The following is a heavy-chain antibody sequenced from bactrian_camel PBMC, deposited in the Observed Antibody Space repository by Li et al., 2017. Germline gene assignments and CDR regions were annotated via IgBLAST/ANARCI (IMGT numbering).Heavy chain of an antibody. Sequence: VQLVESGGGLVQPGGSLRLSCAASGFTVSDNCMGWFRQGPGKEREGVAAIDEDGTTTYADSVKGRFTIAKDNAKNTLYLQMSSLNPDDTAMYYCAGDSRLRGCRSQLAPGFVNWGQGTQVTVS. V-gene: IGHV3S42*01. CDR3: AGDSRLRGCRSQLAPGFVN. CDR1: GFTVSDNC. CDR2: IDEDGTT. J-gene: IGHJ6*01. D-gene: IGHD1*01.